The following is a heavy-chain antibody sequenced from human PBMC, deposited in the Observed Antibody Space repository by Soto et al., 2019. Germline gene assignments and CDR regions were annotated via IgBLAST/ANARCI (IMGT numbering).Heavy chain of an antibody. J-gene: IGHJ6*02. V-gene: IGHV3-23*01. CDR1: GFTFSSYA. Sequence: EVQLLESGGGLVQPGGSLRLSCAASGFTFSSYAMSWVRQAPGKGLEWVSAISGSGGSTYYADSVKGRFTISRDNSKNTLYLQMNSLRAEDTAAYYCANQGAWSYGGADYYYYGMDVWGQGTTVTVSS. CDR3: ANQGAWSYGGADYYYYGMDV. D-gene: IGHD1-26*01. CDR2: ISGSGGST.